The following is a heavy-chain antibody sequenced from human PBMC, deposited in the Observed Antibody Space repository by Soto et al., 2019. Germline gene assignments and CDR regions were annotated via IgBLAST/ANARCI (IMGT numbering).Heavy chain of an antibody. CDR1: GGSISSYY. V-gene: IGHV4-59*01. CDR3: ARDGAPVDAFDL. J-gene: IGHJ3*01. D-gene: IGHD1-26*01. CDR2: IYYSGST. Sequence: SETLSLTCTVSGGSISSYYWSWIRQPPGKGLEWIGYIYYSGSTNYNPSLKSRVTISVDTSKNQFSLKLSSVTAAATAVYYCARDGAPVDAFDLWGQGTMVTVSS.